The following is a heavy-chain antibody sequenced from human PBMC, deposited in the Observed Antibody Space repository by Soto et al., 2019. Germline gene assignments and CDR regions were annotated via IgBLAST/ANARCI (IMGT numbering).Heavy chain of an antibody. V-gene: IGHV1-18*04. J-gene: IGHJ4*02. Sequence: QVQLVQSGAEVKKPGASVKVSCKASGYTFTSYGITWVRQAPGQGLEWMGWISGYNGNYYYAQGLQGRVTMTTDTSTTTAYLEVRSLRSDDTAVYYCARVRFLDWLLIDYWGQGTLVTVSS. CDR2: ISGYNGNY. D-gene: IGHD3-3*01. CDR3: ARVRFLDWLLIDY. CDR1: GYTFTSYG.